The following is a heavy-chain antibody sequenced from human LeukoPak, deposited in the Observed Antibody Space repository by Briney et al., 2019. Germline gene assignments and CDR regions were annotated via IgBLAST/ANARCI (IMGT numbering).Heavy chain of an antibody. CDR1: GGSISSYY. CDR2: VYFTGST. V-gene: IGHV4-59*01. J-gene: IGHJ4*02. CDR3: TRTQYCTSSTSCYFGYFDY. D-gene: IGHD2-2*01. Sequence: PSETLSLTCTVSGGSISSYYWSWIRQPPGKGLEWIAYVYFTGSTNYNPSLKSRVTISLDMSKNQFSLKLSSVTAADTAVYYCTRTQYCTSSTSCYFGYFDYWGQGNLVTVSS.